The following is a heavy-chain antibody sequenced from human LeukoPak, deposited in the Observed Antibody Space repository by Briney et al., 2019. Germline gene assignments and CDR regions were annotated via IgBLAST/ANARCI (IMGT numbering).Heavy chain of an antibody. D-gene: IGHD1-26*01. Sequence: PGGSLRLSCAASGFTFSSYGMHWVRQAPGKGLEWVAFIRFDGSIKYYAESVKGRFTISRDNAKNSLYLQMNSLRAEDTAVYYCARDRGIVGTTGYYYKDVWGKGTTVTVSS. CDR3: ARDRGIVGTTGYYYKDV. CDR2: IRFDGSIK. J-gene: IGHJ6*03. V-gene: IGHV3-30*02. CDR1: GFTFSSYG.